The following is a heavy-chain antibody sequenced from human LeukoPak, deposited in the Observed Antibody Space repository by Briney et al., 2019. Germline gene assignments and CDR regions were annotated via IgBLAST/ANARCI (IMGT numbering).Heavy chain of an antibody. CDR2: IYYSGST. CDR3: AGGKLRFPDY. Sequence: SERLSLTCTVSGGSISSYYWSWSRQPRGKGLEWIGNIYYSGSTNYSASLTSRVTISVDTSKNQFSLNLNSVTAADTAVYYCAGGKLRFPDYWGQGTLVTVSS. V-gene: IGHV4-59*01. CDR1: GGSISSYY. D-gene: IGHD5-12*01. J-gene: IGHJ4*02.